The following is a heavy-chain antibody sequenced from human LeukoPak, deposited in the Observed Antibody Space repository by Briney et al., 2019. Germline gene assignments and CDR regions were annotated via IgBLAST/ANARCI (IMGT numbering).Heavy chain of an antibody. Sequence: GGSLRLSCASSGFTFDDYAMHWVRLAPGKGLEWVSGISWNSGSIGYADSVKGRFTISRDNAKNSLYLQMNSLRAEDMALYYCAKDTKPLPWRESAFDIWGQGTMVTVSS. CDR2: ISWNSGSI. V-gene: IGHV3-9*03. J-gene: IGHJ3*02. D-gene: IGHD1-26*01. CDR3: AKDTKPLPWRESAFDI. CDR1: GFTFDDYA.